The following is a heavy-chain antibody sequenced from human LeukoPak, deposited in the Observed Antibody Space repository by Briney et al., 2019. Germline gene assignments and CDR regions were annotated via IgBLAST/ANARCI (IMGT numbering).Heavy chain of an antibody. CDR2: ISGSGGT. D-gene: IGHD3-22*01. CDR1: GFTFSNYA. V-gene: IGHV3-23*01. J-gene: IGHJ4*02. CDR3: ARGDLFYYDSSGYRY. Sequence: GGSLRLSCAASGFTFSNYAMTWVRQAPGKGLEWVSTISGSGGTYYADSVKGRFTISRDNSKNTLYLQMNSLRAEDTALYYCARGDLFYYDSSGYRYWGQGTLVTVSS.